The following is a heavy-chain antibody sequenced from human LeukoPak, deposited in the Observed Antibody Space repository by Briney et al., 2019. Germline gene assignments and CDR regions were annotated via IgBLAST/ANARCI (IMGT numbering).Heavy chain of an antibody. CDR2: IKQDGSEK. J-gene: IGHJ4*02. CDR3: ARVPYCSSISCYAIFDY. D-gene: IGHD2-2*01. CDR1: GFTFGSYW. V-gene: IGHV3-7*05. Sequence: GGSLRLSCAASGFTFGSYWMSWVRQAPGKGLEWVANIKQDGSEKYYVDSVKGRFTISRDDAKNSLYLQMNSLRAEDTAVYYCARVPYCSSISCYAIFDYWGQGALVTVSS.